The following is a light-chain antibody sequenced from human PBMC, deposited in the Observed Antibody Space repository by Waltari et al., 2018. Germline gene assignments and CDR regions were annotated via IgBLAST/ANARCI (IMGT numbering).Light chain of an antibody. CDR3: QQSSTTPST. CDR2: SAS. V-gene: IGKV1-39*01. J-gene: IGKJ2*01. CDR1: QSISNF. Sequence: DIQMTQSPSSLSASVGDRVTITCRASQSISNFLNWYQQKPGEAPKLLIYSASTLQSGGPSRFSGAGSGTDFSLTIISLQPEDFASYYCQQSSTTPSTFGQGTKLEIK.